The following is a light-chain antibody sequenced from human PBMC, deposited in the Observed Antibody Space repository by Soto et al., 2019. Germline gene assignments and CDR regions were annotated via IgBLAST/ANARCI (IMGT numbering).Light chain of an antibody. CDR1: QSIRSN. CDR2: GAS. Sequence: EIVMTQSPGTLSVSPGERATLSCRASQSIRSNLAWYQQKPGQAPRLLIYGASSRATGIPDRFSGSGSGTDFTLTISRLEPEDFAVYYCQQYGSSPWTFGQGTKVDIK. CDR3: QQYGSSPWT. J-gene: IGKJ1*01. V-gene: IGKV3-20*01.